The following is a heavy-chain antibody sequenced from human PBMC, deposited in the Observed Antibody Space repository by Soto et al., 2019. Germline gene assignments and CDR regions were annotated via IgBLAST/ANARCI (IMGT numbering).Heavy chain of an antibody. CDR2: IVVGSGNT. J-gene: IGHJ6*03. CDR1: GFTFTSSA. CDR3: AAFSPTRGETNNAYYYYYYMDV. V-gene: IGHV1-58*02. Sequence: SVKVSCKASGFTFTSSAMQWVRQARGQRLEWIGWIVVGSGNTNYAQKFQERVTITRDMSTSTAYMELSSLRSEDTAVYYCAAFSPTRGETNNAYYYYYYMDVWGKGTTVTVS. D-gene: IGHD3-16*01.